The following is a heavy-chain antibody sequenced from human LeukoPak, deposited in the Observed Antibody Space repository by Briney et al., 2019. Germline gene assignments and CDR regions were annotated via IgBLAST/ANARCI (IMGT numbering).Heavy chain of an antibody. CDR1: GYTFTAYY. V-gene: IGHV1-2*02. CDR3: ARKYCSSISCHGGPGSY. J-gene: IGHJ4*02. Sequence: ASVKVSCKSSGYTFTAYYMHWVRQAPGQGLEWMGWINPNSGGTNYAQKFQGRVTMTRDTYISTAYMELSRLTSDDTAVYYCARKYCSSISCHGGPGSYWGQGTLVIVSS. CDR2: INPNSGGT. D-gene: IGHD2-2*01.